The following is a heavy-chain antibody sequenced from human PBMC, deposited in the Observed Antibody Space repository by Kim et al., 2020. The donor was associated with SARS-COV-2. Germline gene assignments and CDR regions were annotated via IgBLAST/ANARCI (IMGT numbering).Heavy chain of an antibody. Sequence: SNKYYADSVKGRFTISRDNSKNTLYLQMNSLRAEDTAVYYCARVGQQLCYWGQGTLVTVSS. CDR3: ARVGQQLCY. D-gene: IGHD6-13*01. V-gene: IGHV3-30*01. J-gene: IGHJ4*02. CDR2: SNK.